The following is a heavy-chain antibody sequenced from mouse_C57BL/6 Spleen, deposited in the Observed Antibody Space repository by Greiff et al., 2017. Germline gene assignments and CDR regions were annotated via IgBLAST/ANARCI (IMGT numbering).Heavy chain of an antibody. CDR1: GYAFTNYL. J-gene: IGHJ4*01. Sequence: QVQLQQSGAELVRPGTSVKVSCKASGYAFTNYLIEWVKQRPGQGLEWIGVINPGSGGTNYNEKFKGKATLTADKSSSTAYMQLSSLTSEDSAVYVWARERDGYYVSAMDYWGQGTSVTVSS. CDR3: ARERDGYYVSAMDY. V-gene: IGHV1-54*01. D-gene: IGHD2-3*01. CDR2: INPGSGGT.